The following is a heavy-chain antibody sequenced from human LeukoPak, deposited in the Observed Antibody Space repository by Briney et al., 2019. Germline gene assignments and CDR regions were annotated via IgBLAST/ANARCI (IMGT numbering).Heavy chain of an antibody. CDR3: ARESHWSGYFDY. V-gene: IGHV4-61*01. D-gene: IGHD3-3*01. J-gene: IGHJ4*02. CDR1: GGSVSSGSYY. Sequence: SETLSLTCTVSGGSVSSGSYYWSWIRQPPGKGLEWIGYIYYSGSTNYNPSLKSRVTISVDTSKNQFSLKLSSVTAADTAVYYCARESHWSGYFDYWGQGTLVTVSS. CDR2: IYYSGST.